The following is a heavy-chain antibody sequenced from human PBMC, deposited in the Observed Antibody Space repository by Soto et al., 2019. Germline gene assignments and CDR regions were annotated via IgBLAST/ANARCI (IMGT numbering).Heavy chain of an antibody. J-gene: IGHJ4*02. V-gene: IGHV4-30-4*01. Sequence: QVQLQESGPGLVKPSQTLSLTCTVSGCSISSCDYYWSWIRQPPGKGLEWIVYIYYSGSTYYNPSLKSRVTISVDTSKNQFSLKLSSVTAADTAVYYCARATYYYGSGILFDYWGQGTLVTVSS. CDR3: ARATYYYGSGILFDY. D-gene: IGHD3-10*01. CDR2: IYYSGST. CDR1: GCSISSCDYY.